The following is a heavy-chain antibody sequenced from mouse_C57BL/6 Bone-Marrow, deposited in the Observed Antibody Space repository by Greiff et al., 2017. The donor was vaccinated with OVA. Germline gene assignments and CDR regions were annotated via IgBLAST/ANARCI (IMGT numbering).Heavy chain of an antibody. Sequence: VKLVESGPGLVQPSQSLSITCTVSGFSLTSYGVHWVRQSPGKGLEWLGVIWSGGSTDSNAAFISRLSISKDNSKSQVFFKMNSLQADDTAIYYCARNRGNYYFDYWGQGTTLTVSS. CDR3: ARNRGNYYFDY. D-gene: IGHD2-1*01. J-gene: IGHJ2*01. CDR1: GFSLTSYG. V-gene: IGHV2-2*01. CDR2: IWSGGST.